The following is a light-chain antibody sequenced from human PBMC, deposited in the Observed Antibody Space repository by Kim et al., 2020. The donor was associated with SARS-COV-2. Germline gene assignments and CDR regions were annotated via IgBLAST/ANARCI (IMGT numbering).Light chain of an antibody. V-gene: IGKV3-11*01. CDR2: DAS. Sequence: SPWESATLSCSASQNVNNSLACYQQKPGQAPRLLIYDASNRGAGIPDRFSGSGSGTDFTLTISSLEPEDVAVYYCQQRESWPITFGQGTRLGIK. CDR3: QQRESWPIT. J-gene: IGKJ5*01. CDR1: QNVNNS.